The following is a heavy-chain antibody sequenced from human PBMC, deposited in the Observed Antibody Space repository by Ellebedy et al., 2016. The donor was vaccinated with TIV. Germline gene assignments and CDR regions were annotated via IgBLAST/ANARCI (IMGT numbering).Heavy chain of an antibody. CDR2: ISYDGSNT. D-gene: IGHD3-10*01. Sequence: GESLKISXAASGFTFSSYAMHWVRQAPGKGLEWVAVISYDGSNTYYADSVKGRFTISRDNSKNTVSLQMNSLRAEDTAVYYCAGGELLSLFDYWGQGTLVTVSS. V-gene: IGHV3-30-3*01. J-gene: IGHJ4*02. CDR1: GFTFSSYA. CDR3: AGGELLSLFDY.